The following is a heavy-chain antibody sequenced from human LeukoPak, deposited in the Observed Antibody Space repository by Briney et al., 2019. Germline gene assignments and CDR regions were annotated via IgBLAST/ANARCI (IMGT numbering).Heavy chain of an antibody. CDR2: IIPILGIA. CDR1: GGAFSSYA. J-gene: IGHJ4*02. Sequence: GASVKFSCKASGGAFSSYAISWVRQAPGQGREWMGRIIPILGIANYAQQFQVRVTITADKSTSTAYMKLSSLRSEDTAVYYCAAIAVGGTREYWGQGTLVTVSS. D-gene: IGHD6-19*01. CDR3: AAIAVGGTREY. V-gene: IGHV1-69*04.